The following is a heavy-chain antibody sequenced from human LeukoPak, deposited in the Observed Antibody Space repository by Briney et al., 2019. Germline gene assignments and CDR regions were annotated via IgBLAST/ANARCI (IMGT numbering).Heavy chain of an antibody. CDR2: IWEDGRKK. V-gene: IGHV3-33*01. D-gene: IGHD1-1*01. CDR1: GFTFSNYG. Sequence: PGGSLRLSCAASGFTFSNYGMEWVRQAPGKGLEWVALIWEDGRKKYYADCVKGRFSISRDNSENTLTLQMNSLRAEDTAVYYCARGGLEQLSLLLLAHWGQGALVTVSS. J-gene: IGHJ4*02. CDR3: ARGGLEQLSLLLLAH.